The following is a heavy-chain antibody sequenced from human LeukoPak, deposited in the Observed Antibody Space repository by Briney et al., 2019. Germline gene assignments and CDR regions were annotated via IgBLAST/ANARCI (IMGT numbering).Heavy chain of an antibody. D-gene: IGHD6-19*01. CDR3: ARHTSGQPFDY. Sequence: GGSLRLSCAASGFTYSNYWMNWVRQAPGNALEWVAYIRKDGSEKYYVDSVKGRFTISRDNAKNSLYLQMNSLRAEDTAVYYCARHTSGQPFDYWGQGTLVTVSS. V-gene: IGHV3-7*03. J-gene: IGHJ4*02. CDR2: IRKDGSEK. CDR1: GFTYSNYW.